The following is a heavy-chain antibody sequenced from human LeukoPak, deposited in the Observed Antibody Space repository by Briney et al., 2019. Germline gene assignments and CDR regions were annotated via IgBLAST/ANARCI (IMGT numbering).Heavy chain of an antibody. J-gene: IGHJ6*02. D-gene: IGHD5-12*01. Sequence: GGSLRLSCAASGFTFSSYWMTWVRQAPGKGLEWVANIKQDGSEAYYVDSVKGRFTVSRDNAKNSLYLQLNSLGAEDTAVYYCARDLYVDIVAPSGMDVWGQGTTVTVSS. CDR1: GFTFSSYW. CDR2: IKQDGSEA. V-gene: IGHV3-7*01. CDR3: ARDLYVDIVAPSGMDV.